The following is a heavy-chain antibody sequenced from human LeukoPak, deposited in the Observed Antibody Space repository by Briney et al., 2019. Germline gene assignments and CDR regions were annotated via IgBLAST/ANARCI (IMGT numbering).Heavy chain of an antibody. D-gene: IGHD1-14*01. CDR2: IKQDGSEK. J-gene: IGHJ4*02. Sequence: GGSPRLSCAASGFTFSSYWMSWVRQAPGKGLEWVANIKQDGSEKYYVDSVKGRFTISRDDAKNSLYLQMNSLRVEDTAVYFCARDRSGDYWGQGTLVTVSS. CDR1: GFTFSSYW. CDR3: ARDRSGDY. V-gene: IGHV3-7*01.